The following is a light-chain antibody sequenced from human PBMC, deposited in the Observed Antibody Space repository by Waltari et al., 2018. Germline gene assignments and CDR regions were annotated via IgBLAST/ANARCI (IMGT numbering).Light chain of an antibody. J-gene: IGKJ1*01. CDR1: QSVRGS. V-gene: IGKV3-20*01. CDR3: QHYVRLPAT. Sequence: EIVLTQSPGTLSLSPGERATLSCRASQSVRGSLAWYQQKAGQAPRLLIYGASSRATCIPDRFSGSGSGTDFSLTISRLEPEDFAVYYCQHYVRLPATFGQGTKVEI. CDR2: GAS.